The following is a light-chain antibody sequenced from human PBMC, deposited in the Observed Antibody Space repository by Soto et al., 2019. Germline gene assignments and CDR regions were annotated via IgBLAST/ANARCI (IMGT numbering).Light chain of an antibody. Sequence: QSALTQPASVSGSPGQSITISCTGTSSEVGGYNYVSWYQQHPGKAPKLMIYEVSNRPSGVSNRFSGSKSGNTASLTISGLQAEDEADYYCSSYISSSGVFGTGTKLTVL. CDR1: SSEVGGYNY. V-gene: IGLV2-14*01. CDR3: SSYISSSGV. J-gene: IGLJ1*01. CDR2: EVS.